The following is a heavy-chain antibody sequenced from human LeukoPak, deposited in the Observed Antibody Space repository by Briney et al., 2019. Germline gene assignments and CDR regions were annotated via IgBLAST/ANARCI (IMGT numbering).Heavy chain of an antibody. Sequence: GSLRLSCAASGFTFSSYSMNWVRQAPGKGLEWVSSISSSSSYIYYADSVKGRFTISRDNAKNSLYLQMNSLRAEDTAVYYCASPGKNEVVAATRGDWDFDYWGQGTLVTVSS. CDR2: ISSSSSYI. CDR1: GFTFSSYS. J-gene: IGHJ4*02. V-gene: IGHV3-21*01. D-gene: IGHD2-15*01. CDR3: ASPGKNEVVAATRGDWDFDY.